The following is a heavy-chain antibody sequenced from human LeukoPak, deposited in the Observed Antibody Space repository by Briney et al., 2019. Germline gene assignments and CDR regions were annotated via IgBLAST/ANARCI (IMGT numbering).Heavy chain of an antibody. D-gene: IGHD3-10*01. Sequence: PWGSLRLSCAGSGFTFSSYCMHWVRQAPGKGLEWVAVISYDGSNKYYADSVKGRFTISRDNSKNTLYLQMNSLRAEDTAVYYCAKDFTMVRGVILLGAFDIWGQGTMVTVSS. CDR3: AKDFTMVRGVILLGAFDI. J-gene: IGHJ3*02. CDR1: GFTFSSYC. V-gene: IGHV3-30*18. CDR2: ISYDGSNK.